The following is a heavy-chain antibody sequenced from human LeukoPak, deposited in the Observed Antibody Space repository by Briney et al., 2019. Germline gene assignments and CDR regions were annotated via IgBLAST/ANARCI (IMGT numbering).Heavy chain of an antibody. CDR2: ISGSGST. Sequence: SETLSLTCSVSGDSISYFYWSWIRQAAGKGLEWIGRISGSGSTDYNASLKSRVTMSVDTSKNQLSLKVTSVTAADTAVYYCARMMDYYDRDGYPPPAAADYWGQGTLVTVSS. V-gene: IGHV4-4*07. CDR1: GDSISYFY. CDR3: ARMMDYYDRDGYPPPAAADY. J-gene: IGHJ4*02. D-gene: IGHD3-22*01.